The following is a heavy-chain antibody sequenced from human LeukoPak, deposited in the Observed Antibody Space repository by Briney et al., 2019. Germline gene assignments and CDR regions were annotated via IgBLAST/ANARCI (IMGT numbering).Heavy chain of an antibody. V-gene: IGHV3-7*01. CDR3: ARVDYGVPN. CDR2: IKQDGSEK. D-gene: IGHD3-16*01. Sequence: GGSLRLSCAASGFTFSRYWMSWARQAPGKGLEWVANIKQDGSEKYYVDSAKGRFTISRDNAKNSLYLQMNSLRVEDTAVYYCARVDYGVPNWGQGTLVTVSS. CDR1: GFTFSRYW. J-gene: IGHJ4*02.